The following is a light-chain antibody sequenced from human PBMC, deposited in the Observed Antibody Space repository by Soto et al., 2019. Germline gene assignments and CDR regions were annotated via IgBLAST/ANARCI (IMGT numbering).Light chain of an antibody. CDR1: TSNIGSNY. Sequence: QSVLTQPPSASGTPGQGVTISCSGSTSNIGSNYVYWYQQLPGTAPKLLIYRNNQRPSGVPDRFSGSKSGTSASLAISGLRSDDEADYFCATWDDSLGAVVFGGGTKVTVL. J-gene: IGLJ2*01. CDR2: RNN. CDR3: ATWDDSLGAVV. V-gene: IGLV1-47*01.